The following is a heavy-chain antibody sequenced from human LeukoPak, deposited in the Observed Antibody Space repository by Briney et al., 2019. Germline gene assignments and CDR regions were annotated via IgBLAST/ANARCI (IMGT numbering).Heavy chain of an antibody. CDR2: ISGSGGST. Sequence: PGGSLRLSCAASGFTFSSYAMSWVRQAPGKGLEWVSAISGSGGSTYYAGSVKGRFTISRDNSKNTLYLQMNSLRAEDTAVYYCAKDRDYYDSSGCYDWFDPWGQGTLVTVSS. J-gene: IGHJ5*02. D-gene: IGHD3-22*01. CDR3: AKDRDYYDSSGCYDWFDP. CDR1: GFTFSSYA. V-gene: IGHV3-23*01.